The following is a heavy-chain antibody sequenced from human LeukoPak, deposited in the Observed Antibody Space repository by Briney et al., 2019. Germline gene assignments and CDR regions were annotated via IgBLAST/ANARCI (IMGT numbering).Heavy chain of an antibody. D-gene: IGHD3-22*01. V-gene: IGHV3-15*01. CDR1: GFTFSDAW. Sequence: GGSLRLSCAAPGFTFSDAWMTWVRQAPGKGLEWVGRIRSNSDGGTTDYAAPVKGRFTTSRDDSEQTLYLQMNSLNTEDTAVYFCATVGPSRHGYFYWGQGTLVTVSS. CDR3: ATVGPSRHGYFY. CDR2: IRSNSDGGTT. J-gene: IGHJ4*02.